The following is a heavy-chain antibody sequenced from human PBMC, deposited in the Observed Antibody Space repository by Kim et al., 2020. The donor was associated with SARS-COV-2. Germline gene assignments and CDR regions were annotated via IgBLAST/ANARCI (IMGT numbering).Heavy chain of an antibody. D-gene: IGHD6-19*01. Sequence: GGSLRLSCAASGFTFSSYDMHWVRQATGKGLEWVSAIGTAGDTYYPASAKGRFTISSENAKNSSYLQMNSLRAADTAADYCARGYSSGWYAADAFDIWGQGTMVTVSS. J-gene: IGHJ3*02. CDR3: ARGYSSGWYAADAFDI. CDR2: IGTAGDT. CDR1: GFTFSSYD. V-gene: IGHV3-13*01.